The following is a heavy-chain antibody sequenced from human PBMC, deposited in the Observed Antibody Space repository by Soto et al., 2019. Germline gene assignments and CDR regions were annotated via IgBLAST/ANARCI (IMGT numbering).Heavy chain of an antibody. Sequence: SVKVSCKASGGTFSSYAISWVRQAPGQGLEWMGGIIPIFGTANYAQKFQGRVTITADESTSTAYMELSSLRSGDTAVYYCARGGRPDYDILTGYQLPYYYYGMDVWGQGTTVTAP. V-gene: IGHV1-69*13. CDR2: IIPIFGTA. J-gene: IGHJ6*02. CDR3: ARGGRPDYDILTGYQLPYYYYGMDV. D-gene: IGHD3-9*01. CDR1: GGTFSSYA.